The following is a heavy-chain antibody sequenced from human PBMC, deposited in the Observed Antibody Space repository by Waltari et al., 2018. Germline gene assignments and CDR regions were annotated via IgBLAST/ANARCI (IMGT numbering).Heavy chain of an antibody. CDR3: AAGLSSGWPNL. CDR2: CDVPEGER. J-gene: IGHJ5*02. D-gene: IGHD6-19*01. Sequence: QVQVGQSGAEVKKPGASVKVSCKVSGISFTELSIHGVRQTSGKGLEWMGGCDVPEGERNAEQKFQGRLKMTEDISTDTADMELSSLRSDDTAVYYCAAGLSSGWPNLWGPGTLVTVS. CDR1: GISFTELS. V-gene: IGHV1-24*01.